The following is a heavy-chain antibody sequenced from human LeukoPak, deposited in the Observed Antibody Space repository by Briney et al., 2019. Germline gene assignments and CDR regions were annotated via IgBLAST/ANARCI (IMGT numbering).Heavy chain of an antibody. V-gene: IGHV4-31*03. J-gene: IGHJ4*02. CDR1: GGSISSGGYY. Sequence: SQTLSLTCTVSGGSISSGGYYWSWISQHPGKGLEWIGYIYYSGSTYYNSSLKSRVTISVDTSKNQFSLKLNSVTAADTAVYYCARVKGTAAGVPDYWGQGTLVTVSS. CDR2: IYYSGST. D-gene: IGHD6-13*01. CDR3: ARVKGTAAGVPDY.